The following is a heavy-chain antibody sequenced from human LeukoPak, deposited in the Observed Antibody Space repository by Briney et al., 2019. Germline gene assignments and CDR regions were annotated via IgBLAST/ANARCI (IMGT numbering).Heavy chain of an antibody. CDR2: ITGLSSYM. Sequence: PGGSLRLSCAASGFTFHNLTMNWVRQAPGKGLEWVSAITGLSSYMFYADSLKGRFTISRDNAKNSLYLQMNSLRAEDTAVYYCAELGITMIGGVWGKGTTVTISS. D-gene: IGHD3-10*02. J-gene: IGHJ6*04. V-gene: IGHV3-21*01. CDR3: AELGITMIGGV. CDR1: GFTFHNLT.